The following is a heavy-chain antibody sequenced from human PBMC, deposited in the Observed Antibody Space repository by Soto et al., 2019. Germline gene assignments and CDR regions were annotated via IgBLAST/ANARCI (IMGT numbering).Heavy chain of an antibody. CDR1: GGSISSYY. Sequence: SETLSLTCTVSGGSISSYYWSWIRQPAGKGLEWIGRIYTSGSTNYNPSLKSRVTMSVDTSKNQFSLKLSSVTAADTAVYYCAREVRGSGSYYNGYNWFDPWGQGTLVTVSS. CDR2: IYTSGST. CDR3: AREVRGSGSYYNGYNWFDP. V-gene: IGHV4-4*07. J-gene: IGHJ5*02. D-gene: IGHD3-10*01.